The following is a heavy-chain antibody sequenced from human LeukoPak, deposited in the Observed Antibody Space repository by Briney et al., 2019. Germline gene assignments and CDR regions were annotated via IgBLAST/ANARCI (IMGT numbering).Heavy chain of an antibody. Sequence: PGGSLSLSCAASGFTFGSSAMSWVRQAPGKGLEWVSSISGSGSGGSTYYADSVKGRFTISRDNAKNTLYLQMNSLRAEDTAVYYCAREDYDSSGYSDYWGQGTLVTVSS. J-gene: IGHJ4*02. CDR2: ISGSGSGGST. D-gene: IGHD3-22*01. V-gene: IGHV3-23*01. CDR3: AREDYDSSGYSDY. CDR1: GFTFGSSA.